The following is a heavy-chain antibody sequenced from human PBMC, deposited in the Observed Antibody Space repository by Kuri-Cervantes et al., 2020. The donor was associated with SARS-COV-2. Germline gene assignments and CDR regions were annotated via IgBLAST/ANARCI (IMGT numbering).Heavy chain of an antibody. CDR2: ISSSSSYI. V-gene: IGHV3-21*01. CDR3: ARVPIAAPDY. CDR1: GFTFSNAW. D-gene: IGHD6-6*01. Sequence: LSLTCAASGFTFSNAWMSWVRQAPGKGLEWVSSISSSSSYIYYADSVKGRFTISRDNAKNSLYLQMNSLRAEDTAVYYCARVPIAAPDYWGQGTLVTVSS. J-gene: IGHJ4*02.